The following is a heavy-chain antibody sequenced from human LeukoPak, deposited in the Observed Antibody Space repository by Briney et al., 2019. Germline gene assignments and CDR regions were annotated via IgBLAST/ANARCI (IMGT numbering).Heavy chain of an antibody. V-gene: IGHV4-61*01. J-gene: IGHJ6*02. D-gene: IGHD3-22*01. CDR1: GDSLSSSSYY. Sequence: SETLSLTCTVSGDSLSSSSYYWGWVRQPPGRGLEWVGYIYYSGSTNYNPSLKSRVTISVDTSKNQFSLKLSSVTAADTAVYYCARDQYYYDSSGRSYGMDVWGQGTTVTVSS. CDR3: ARDQYYYDSSGRSYGMDV. CDR2: IYYSGST.